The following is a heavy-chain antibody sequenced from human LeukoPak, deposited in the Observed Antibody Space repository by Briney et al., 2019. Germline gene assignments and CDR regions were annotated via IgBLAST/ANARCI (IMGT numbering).Heavy chain of an antibody. D-gene: IGHD6-19*01. CDR3: AILSLGGGYPSY. CDR1: GFTFGDYA. Sequence: GGSLRLSCTTSGFTFGDYAMSWVRQAPGKGLEWVGFIRSKAYGGTTGYAASVKGRFTISRDDSKSIAYLQMNSLKSEATAVYYCAILSLGGGYPSYWGQGTLVTVSS. V-gene: IGHV3-49*04. J-gene: IGHJ4*02. CDR2: IRSKAYGGTT.